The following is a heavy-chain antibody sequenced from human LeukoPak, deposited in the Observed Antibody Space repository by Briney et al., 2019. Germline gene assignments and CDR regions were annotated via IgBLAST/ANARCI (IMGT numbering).Heavy chain of an antibody. Sequence: ASVQVSCKASGGTCSSYASSWVRQAPGQGREWWGGIIPICGTANYAQKFQGRVTITADKSTSTAYMELSSLRSEDTAVYYCARDSFRGYDYVWGSYPWGQGTLVTVSS. CDR1: GGTCSSYA. J-gene: IGHJ5*02. D-gene: IGHD3-16*01. V-gene: IGHV1-69*06. CDR3: ARDSFRGYDYVWGSYP. CDR2: IIPICGTA.